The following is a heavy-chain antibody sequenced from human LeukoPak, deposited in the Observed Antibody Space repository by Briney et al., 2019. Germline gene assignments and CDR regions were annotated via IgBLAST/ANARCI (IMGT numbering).Heavy chain of an antibody. CDR1: GESFSGYY. CDR2: IHHGGGA. J-gene: IGHJ3*02. D-gene: IGHD3-22*01. Sequence: PSETLSLTCAVYGESFSGYYCNWIRQPPGKGLEWIGAIHHGGGANYNPSLKSRVTISVDTSKNQFSLKLSSVTAADTAVYYCARGITMIVVVITDNDAFDIWGQGTMVTVSS. CDR3: ARGITMIVVVITDNDAFDI. V-gene: IGHV4-34*01.